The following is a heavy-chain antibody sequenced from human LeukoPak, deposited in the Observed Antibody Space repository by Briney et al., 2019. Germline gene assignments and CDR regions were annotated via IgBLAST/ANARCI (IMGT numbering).Heavy chain of an antibody. V-gene: IGHV1-2*06. CDR1: GYTFTGYN. D-gene: IGHD5-18*01. CDR2: VISHSGGT. Sequence: ASVKVSCKASGYTFTGYNMHWVRQAPGQGLEWMGRVISHSGGTNYAPRFQGRVTMTRDTSTSTAYMELSRLKSDDTAVYYCARGYNYGHDYWGQGTLVTVSS. J-gene: IGHJ4*02. CDR3: ARGYNYGHDY.